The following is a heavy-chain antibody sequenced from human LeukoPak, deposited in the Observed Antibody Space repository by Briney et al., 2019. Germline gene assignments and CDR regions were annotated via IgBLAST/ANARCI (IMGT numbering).Heavy chain of an antibody. Sequence: GGSLRLSCSASGFTFSSSAMYCVRQAPGKGLEYVSAISSNGGSTYYADSVKGRFTISRDNSKNTLYLQMSSLRAEDTAVYYCVRDDDYGGKPFDYWGQGTLVTVSS. J-gene: IGHJ4*02. D-gene: IGHD4-23*01. CDR1: GFTFSSSA. V-gene: IGHV3-64D*06. CDR3: VRDDDYGGKPFDY. CDR2: ISSNGGST.